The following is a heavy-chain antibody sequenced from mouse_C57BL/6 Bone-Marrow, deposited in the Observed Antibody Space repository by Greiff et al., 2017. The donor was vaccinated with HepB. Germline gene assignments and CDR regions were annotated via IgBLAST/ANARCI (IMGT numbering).Heavy chain of an antibody. CDR2: ISSGDSYT. Sequence: EVKVVESGGDLVKPGGSLKLSCAASGFTFSSYGMSWVRQTPDKRLEWVATISSGDSYTYYPDSVKGRFTISRDNAKNTLYLQMSSLKSEDTAMYYCARHLDYYGSSYRGWFAYWGQGTLVTVSA. D-gene: IGHD1-1*01. J-gene: IGHJ3*01. V-gene: IGHV5-6*01. CDR3: ARHLDYYGSSYRGWFAY. CDR1: GFTFSSYG.